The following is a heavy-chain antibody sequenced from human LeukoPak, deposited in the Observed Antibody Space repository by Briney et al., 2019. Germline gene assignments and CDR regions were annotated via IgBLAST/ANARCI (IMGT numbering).Heavy chain of an antibody. V-gene: IGHV3-23*01. Sequence: PGGSLRLSCAASGFSFSTYAMTWVRQAPGKGLEWVSGISGNGGSTYYAGSVKGRFTISRDNSKNTLSLQMNTLRAEDTALYYCAKGHSRAGIITNFDYWGQGTLVTVSP. CDR2: ISGNGGST. CDR3: AKGHSRAGIITNFDY. J-gene: IGHJ4*02. CDR1: GFSFSTYA. D-gene: IGHD1-14*01.